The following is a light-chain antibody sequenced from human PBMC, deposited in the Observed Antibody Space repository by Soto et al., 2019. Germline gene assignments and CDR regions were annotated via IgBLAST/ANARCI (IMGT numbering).Light chain of an antibody. J-gene: IGKJ4*01. V-gene: IGKV1-33*01. Sequence: DLQMTQSPSSLSASVGDRITITCQASQDISDYLNWYQQKPGTAPKLLIYDASNLETGVPSRFSGSGSGTDFIFTISSLQPEDIATYYCQQYDNLPLTFGGGTKLEIK. CDR3: QQYDNLPLT. CDR1: QDISDY. CDR2: DAS.